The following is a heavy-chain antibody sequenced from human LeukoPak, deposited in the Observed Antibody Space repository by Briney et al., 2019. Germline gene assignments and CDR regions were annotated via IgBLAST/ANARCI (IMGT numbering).Heavy chain of an antibody. D-gene: IGHD6-19*01. J-gene: IGHJ6*03. Sequence: GGSLRLSCAASGFTFSNYGMNWVRQAPGKGLEWVSSISSSSTYIYYADSVKGRFTISRDNAKNSLYLRMNSLRAEDTAVYYCAKSSGWNYYYYYMDVWGKGTTVIASS. CDR2: ISSSSTYI. CDR3: AKSSGWNYYYYYMDV. CDR1: GFTFSNYG. V-gene: IGHV3-21*01.